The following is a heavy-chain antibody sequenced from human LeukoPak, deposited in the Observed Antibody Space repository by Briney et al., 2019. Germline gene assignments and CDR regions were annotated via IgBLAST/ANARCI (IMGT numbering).Heavy chain of an antibody. J-gene: IGHJ4*02. V-gene: IGHV4-39*07. CDR3: ARAVFSYCSGGSCPYFDY. Sequence: PSETLSLTCTVSGGSISSSSYYWGWIRQPPGKGLEWIGSIYYSGSTNYNPSLKSRVTISVDTSKNQFSLKLSSVTAADTAVYYCARAVFSYCSGGSCPYFDYWGQGTLVTVSS. CDR2: IYYSGST. CDR1: GGSISSSSYY. D-gene: IGHD2-15*01.